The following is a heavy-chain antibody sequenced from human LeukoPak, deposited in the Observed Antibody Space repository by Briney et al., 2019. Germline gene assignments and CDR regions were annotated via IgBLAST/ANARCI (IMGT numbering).Heavy chain of an antibody. CDR2: IYPGDSDT. V-gene: IGHV5-51*01. CDR1: GYSFTSYW. Sequence: GESLKISCKGSGYSFTSYWIGWVRQMPGKGLEWMGIIYPGDSDTRYSPSFQGQVTISADKSISTAYLQWSSLKASDTAMYYCARRDEVGSGWDKPPEYYFDYWGQGTLVTVSS. CDR3: ARRDEVGSGWDKPPEYYFDY. D-gene: IGHD6-19*01. J-gene: IGHJ4*02.